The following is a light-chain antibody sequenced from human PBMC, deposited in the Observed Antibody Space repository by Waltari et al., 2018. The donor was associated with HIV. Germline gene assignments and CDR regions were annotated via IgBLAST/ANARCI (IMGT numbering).Light chain of an antibody. CDR2: EVN. CDR3: SSYAGSYTWV. Sequence: QSALTQSPPVSGSPGQSVTISCTGTSRDVGGYKYVPWYQHYPGRAPKVMIYEVNKRPSGVPDRFSASKSGNTASLTISGLQAEDEADYYCSSYAGSYTWVFGGGTKLTVL. CDR1: SRDVGGYKY. J-gene: IGLJ2*01. V-gene: IGLV2-11*01.